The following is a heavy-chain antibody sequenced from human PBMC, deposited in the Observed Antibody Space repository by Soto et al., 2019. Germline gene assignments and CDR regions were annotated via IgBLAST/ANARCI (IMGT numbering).Heavy chain of an antibody. CDR1: GFTFSSYG. D-gene: IGHD3-10*01. J-gene: IGHJ4*02. V-gene: IGHV3-30*18. CDR2: ISYDGSNK. Sequence: QVQLVESGGGVVQPGRSLRLSCAASGFTFSSYGMHWVRQAPGKGLEWVAVISYDGSNKYYADSEKGRFTISRDNYKNTLYLQMNSLRAEDTAVYYCAKGGPMVRGPRGYFDYWGQGTLVTVSS. CDR3: AKGGPMVRGPRGYFDY.